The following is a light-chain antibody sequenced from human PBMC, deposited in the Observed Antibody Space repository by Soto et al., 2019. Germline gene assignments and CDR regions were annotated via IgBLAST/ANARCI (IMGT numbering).Light chain of an antibody. CDR2: GAS. J-gene: IGKJ3*01. Sequence: EIVFTQAPGTVSLSPGERATLCCRASQSVSSSYLAWYQQKPGQAPRLRIYGASSRATGIPDRFSGSGSGTDFTLTISRLEPEDFAVYYCQQYGSSPFTFGPGTKVDIK. V-gene: IGKV3-20*01. CDR3: QQYGSSPFT. CDR1: QSVSSSY.